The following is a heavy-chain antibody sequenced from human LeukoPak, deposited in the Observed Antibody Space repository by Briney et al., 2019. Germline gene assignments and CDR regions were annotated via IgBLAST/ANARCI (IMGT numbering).Heavy chain of an antibody. CDR1: GFDFSSYA. CDR2: ITGSGGST. D-gene: IGHD1-14*01. V-gene: IGHV3-23*01. CDR3: GKDEQGFGMQTSH. Sequence: GGSLRLSCAASGFDFSSYAVSWVRQAPGKGLEWVSAITGSGGSTYYADSVKGRFTVSRDNPRNTLYLQMNSPRAEDTAVYYCGKDEQGFGMQTSHWGQGTLVTVSS. J-gene: IGHJ4*02.